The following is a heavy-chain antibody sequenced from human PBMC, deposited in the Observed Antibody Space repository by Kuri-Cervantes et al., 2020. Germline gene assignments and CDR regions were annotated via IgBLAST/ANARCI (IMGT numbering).Heavy chain of an antibody. CDR2: IRSQAYGGTT. V-gene: IGHV3-49*04. Sequence: GESLKISCTASGFTFGDYAMSWVRQAPGKGLEWVGFIRSQAYGGTTEYAASVKGRFTISRDNAKNSLYLQMNSLRAEDTALYYCAKDLGIVVVKDAFDIWGQGTMVTVSS. J-gene: IGHJ3*02. D-gene: IGHD3-22*01. CDR3: AKDLGIVVVKDAFDI. CDR1: GFTFGDYA.